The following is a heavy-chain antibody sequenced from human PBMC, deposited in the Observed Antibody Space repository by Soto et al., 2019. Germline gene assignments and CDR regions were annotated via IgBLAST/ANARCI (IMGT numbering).Heavy chain of an antibody. CDR3: ARLFHTHNWFDP. Sequence: SETLSLTCTVSGGSISSSSYYWGWIRQPPGKGLEWIGSIYYSGSTYYNPSLRSRVTISVDTSKNRFSLKLSSVTAADTAVYYCARLFHTHNWFDPWGQGTLVTVSS. CDR2: IYYSGST. CDR1: GGSISSSSYY. J-gene: IGHJ5*02. V-gene: IGHV4-39*01. D-gene: IGHD2-2*02.